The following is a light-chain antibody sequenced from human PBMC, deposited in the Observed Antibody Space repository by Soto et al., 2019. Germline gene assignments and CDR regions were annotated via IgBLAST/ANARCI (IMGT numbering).Light chain of an antibody. CDR2: DVS. CDR1: TSDVGSYNY. Sequence: QSALTQPRSVSGSPGESVTISCSGTTSDVGSYNYVSWYQQYPGKAPKVMIYDVSERPSEVPVRFSGSKSGNTASLTISGLQAEDEAEYFCCSYSRSDSLLFGGGTKVTV. J-gene: IGLJ2*01. CDR3: CSYSRSDSLL. V-gene: IGLV2-11*01.